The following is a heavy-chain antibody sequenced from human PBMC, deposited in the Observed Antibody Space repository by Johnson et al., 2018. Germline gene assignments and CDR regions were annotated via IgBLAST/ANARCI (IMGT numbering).Heavy chain of an antibody. CDR1: GVVFTDAW. V-gene: IGHV3-15*01. Sequence: EVQLVESGGGLVEPGGSVRLSCAVSGVVFTDAWMSWVRQVPGKGLEWLGHIKSQAYGGTPDYAAPVDGSFTISRDDSKNTVFLQMNGLRTEDTAVYFCPTEGYTYGHHGLDIWGQGTVVTVSS. CDR3: PTEGYTYGHHGLDI. CDR2: IKSQAYGGTP. J-gene: IGHJ3*02. D-gene: IGHD5-18*01.